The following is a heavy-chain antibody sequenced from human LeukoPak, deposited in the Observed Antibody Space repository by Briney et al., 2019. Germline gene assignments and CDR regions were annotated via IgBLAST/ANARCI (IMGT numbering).Heavy chain of an antibody. D-gene: IGHD3-3*01. Sequence: GGSLRLSCAASGFTVSSNYMSWVRQAPGKGLEWVSVIYSGGSTYYADSVKGRFTISRDNSKNTLYLQMNSLRAEDTAVYHCARYDFILISYFDLWGRGTLVTVSS. CDR3: ARYDFILISYFDL. V-gene: IGHV3-53*01. CDR1: GFTVSSNY. J-gene: IGHJ2*01. CDR2: IYSGGST.